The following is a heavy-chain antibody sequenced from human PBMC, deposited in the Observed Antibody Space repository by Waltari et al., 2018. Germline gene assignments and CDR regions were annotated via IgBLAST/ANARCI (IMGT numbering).Heavy chain of an antibody. CDR2: INPSRGST. V-gene: IGHV1-46*01. CDR1: GFTLTNYY. D-gene: IGHD2-21*01. J-gene: IGHJ3*01. CDR3: ARPNCGGGCQFSDAFDL. Sequence: AEVKKSGASVKISCKASGFTLTNYYMHWGRQAPGQGPQWMGMINPSRGSTTYAQKFLGRVTMTRDTSTSTLYMDLSSLTSDDTAVYYCARPNCGGGCQFSDAFDLWGQGTVVTVSA.